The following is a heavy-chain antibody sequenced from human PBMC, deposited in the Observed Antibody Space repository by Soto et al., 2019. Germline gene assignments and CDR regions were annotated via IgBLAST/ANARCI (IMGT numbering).Heavy chain of an antibody. CDR3: VRPLPSGRNYGMDV. Sequence: EVQLVESGGGLIQPGGSLRLSCTASGLSVRNNYMSWVRQAPGMGLEWVSVIYNDGTTYYADSVKGRFTISRDTSKNTLSLQMGGLRAEATAVYCCVRPLPSGRNYGMDVWGQGTTVTVSS. V-gene: IGHV3-53*01. CDR2: IYNDGTT. D-gene: IGHD3-10*01. J-gene: IGHJ6*02. CDR1: GLSVRNNY.